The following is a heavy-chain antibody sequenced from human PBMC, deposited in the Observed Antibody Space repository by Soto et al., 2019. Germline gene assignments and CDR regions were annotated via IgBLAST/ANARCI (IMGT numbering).Heavy chain of an antibody. D-gene: IGHD3-9*01. CDR1: GFTFSSYW. V-gene: IGHV3-7*01. CDR2: IKQDGSEK. J-gene: IGHJ6*02. Sequence: VGSLRLSCAASGFTFSSYWMSWVRQAPGKGLEWVANIKQDGSEKYYVDSVKGRFTISRDNAKNSLYLQMNSLRAEDTAVYYCARLNYDILTGAPPYYYGMDVWGQGTTVTVSS. CDR3: ARLNYDILTGAPPYYYGMDV.